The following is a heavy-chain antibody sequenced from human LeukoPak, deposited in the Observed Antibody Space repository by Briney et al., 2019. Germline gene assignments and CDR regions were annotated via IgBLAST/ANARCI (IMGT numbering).Heavy chain of an antibody. V-gene: IGHV4-34*01. Sequence: SETLSLTCAVYGGSFSGYYWSWIRQPPGKGLEWIGEINHSGSTNYNPSLKSRVTISVDTSKNQFSLKLSSVTAADTAVYYCARGLYCSGTSCYENAFDIWGQGTMVTVSS. J-gene: IGHJ3*02. D-gene: IGHD2-2*01. CDR1: GGSFSGYY. CDR2: INHSGST. CDR3: ARGLYCSGTSCYENAFDI.